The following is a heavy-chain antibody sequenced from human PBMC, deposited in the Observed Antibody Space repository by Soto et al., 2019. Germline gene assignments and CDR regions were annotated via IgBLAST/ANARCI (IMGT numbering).Heavy chain of an antibody. D-gene: IGHD3-22*01. V-gene: IGHV1-69*12. CDR2: IIPVFGTP. CDR3: ARGDATKIVVTTYYGMDV. J-gene: IGHJ6*02. Sequence: QVQLVQSGAEVKKPGSSVKVSCKASGGSLSNYGINWVRQAPGQGLEWMGAIIPVFGTPNYAQKFQDRVTITADESTTTVYMEVRSLTSEDTAVYYCARGDATKIVVTTYYGMDVWGQGTTVTVSS. CDR1: GGSLSNYG.